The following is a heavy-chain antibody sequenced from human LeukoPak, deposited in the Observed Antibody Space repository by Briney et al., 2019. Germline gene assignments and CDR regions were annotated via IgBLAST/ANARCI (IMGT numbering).Heavy chain of an antibody. J-gene: IGHJ4*02. CDR1: GFTFSSYA. CDR2: TSASGET. Sequence: GGSLRLSCAASGFTFSSYAMSWVRQAPGNGLEWVSGTSASGETWYADSVKGRFTISRDNSKNTLYLQMNSLRADDTAVYYCAKDYQTCHHDMFDYWGRGTLVTVSS. D-gene: IGHD3-9*01. V-gene: IGHV3-23*01. CDR3: AKDYQTCHHDMFDY.